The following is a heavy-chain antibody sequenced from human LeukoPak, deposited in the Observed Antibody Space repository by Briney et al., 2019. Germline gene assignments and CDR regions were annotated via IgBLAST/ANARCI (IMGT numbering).Heavy chain of an antibody. CDR1: GDFISSYF. D-gene: IGHD4/OR15-4a*01. CDR2: MHNDVHT. CDR3: AATIKRDYGDTNLDY. V-gene: IGHV4-59*01. J-gene: IGHJ4*02. Sequence: PSETLSLTCTVPGDFISSYFWSWIRQPPAKGLEWIGYMHNDVHTNYNPSLKSRVTISVDTSKNPFSLKLTSLTAADTAIYYCAATIKRDYGDTNLDYWGQGTLVTVSS.